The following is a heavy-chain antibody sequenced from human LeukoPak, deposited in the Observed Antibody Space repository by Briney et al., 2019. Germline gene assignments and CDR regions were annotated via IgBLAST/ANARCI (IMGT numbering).Heavy chain of an antibody. J-gene: IGHJ4*02. V-gene: IGHV3-23*01. CDR1: GFTFSSYA. Sequence: PGGSLRLCCAASGFTFSSYAMSWVRQAPGKGLEWVSAISGSGGSTYYADSVKGRFTISRDNSKNTLYLQMNSLRAEDTAVYYCAKDLDYGARVASDYWGQGTLVTVSS. D-gene: IGHD4-17*01. CDR3: AKDLDYGARVASDY. CDR2: ISGSGGST.